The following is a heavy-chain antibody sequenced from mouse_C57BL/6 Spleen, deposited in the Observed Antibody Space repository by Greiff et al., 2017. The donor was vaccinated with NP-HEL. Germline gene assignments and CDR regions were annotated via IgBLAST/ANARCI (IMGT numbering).Heavy chain of an antibody. Sequence: QVQLQQPGAELVKPGASVKLSCKASGYTFTSYWMQWVKQRPGQGLEWIGEIDPSDSYTNYNTKFKGKATLTVDTSSSTAYMQLSSLASEDSAVYYCARGRGVDYWGQGTTLTVSS. CDR2: IDPSDSYT. D-gene: IGHD3-1*01. J-gene: IGHJ2*01. V-gene: IGHV1-50*01. CDR1: GYTFTSYW. CDR3: ARGRGVDY.